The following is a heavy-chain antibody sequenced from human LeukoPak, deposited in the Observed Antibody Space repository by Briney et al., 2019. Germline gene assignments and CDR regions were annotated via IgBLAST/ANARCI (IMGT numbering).Heavy chain of an antibody. J-gene: IGHJ3*02. D-gene: IGHD6-6*01. CDR1: GGSISSYY. Sequence: SETLSLTCTVSGGSISSYYWSWIRQPPGKGLEWIGYIYYSGSTNYNPSLKSRVTISVDTSKNQFSLKLNSVTAADTAVYYCARDRPPGYSSSRDAFDIWGQGTMVTVSS. V-gene: IGHV4-59*01. CDR2: IYYSGST. CDR3: ARDRPPGYSSSRDAFDI.